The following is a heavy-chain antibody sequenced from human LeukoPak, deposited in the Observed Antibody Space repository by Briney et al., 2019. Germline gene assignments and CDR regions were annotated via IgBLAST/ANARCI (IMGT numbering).Heavy chain of an antibody. CDR1: GGSFSGYY. CDR2: IYYSGST. CDR3: ARDLPKRGLDY. J-gene: IGHJ4*02. Sequence: PSETLSLTCAVYGGSFSGYYWSWIRQPPGKGLEWIGYIYYSGSTYYNPSLKSRVTISVDTSKNQFSLKLSSVTAADTAVYYCARDLPKRGLDYWGQGTLVTVSS. V-gene: IGHV4-34*09.